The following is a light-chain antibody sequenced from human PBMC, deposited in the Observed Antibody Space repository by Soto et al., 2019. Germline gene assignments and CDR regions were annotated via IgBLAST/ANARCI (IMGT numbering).Light chain of an antibody. V-gene: IGLV3-1*01. CDR1: KLGDRY. Sequence: SYELTQPPSVSVSPGQTARITCSGDKLGDRYACWYQQKPGQSPVLIIYQDTKRPSGIPERFSGSNSGNTATLTISGTQSLDEADYYCQAWDSRTPYVFGTGTKVTVL. CDR2: QDT. J-gene: IGLJ1*01. CDR3: QAWDSRTPYV.